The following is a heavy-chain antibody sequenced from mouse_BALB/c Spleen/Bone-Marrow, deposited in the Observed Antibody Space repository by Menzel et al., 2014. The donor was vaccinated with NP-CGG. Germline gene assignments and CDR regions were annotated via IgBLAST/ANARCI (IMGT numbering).Heavy chain of an antibody. CDR3: VRGNYGNYVDYFDF. CDR1: GFTFSNYG. V-gene: IGHV5-6-3*01. D-gene: IGHD2-1*01. J-gene: IGHJ2*01. Sequence: EVQVVESGGGLVQPGGSRKLSCAASGFTFSNYGMSWVRQTPDKRLELVATINSNGGSTYYPDSVKGRFTISRDTAKNTLYLQMSSLKSEETAMYYCVRGNYGNYVDYFDFWGQGTTLTVSS. CDR2: INSNGGST.